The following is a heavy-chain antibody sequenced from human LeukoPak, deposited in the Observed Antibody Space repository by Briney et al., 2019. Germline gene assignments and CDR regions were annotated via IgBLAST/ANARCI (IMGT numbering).Heavy chain of an antibody. CDR2: IYSGGST. V-gene: IGHV3-53*01. CDR1: GFNFDDHG. J-gene: IGHJ3*02. Sequence: GGSLRLSCAASGFNFDDHGMSWVRQAPGKGLEWVSVIYSGGSTYYADSVKGRFTISRDNSKNTLYLQMNSLRAEDTAVYYCARDSSGDAFDIWGQGTMVTVSS. CDR3: ARDSSGDAFDI. D-gene: IGHD6-25*01.